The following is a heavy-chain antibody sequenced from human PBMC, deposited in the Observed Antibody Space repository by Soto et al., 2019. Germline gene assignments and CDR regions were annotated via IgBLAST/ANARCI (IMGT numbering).Heavy chain of an antibody. CDR3: ARAGQYCSSTSCYVRDTYYYMDV. J-gene: IGHJ6*03. CDR1: GYTFTGYY. CDR2: INPNSGGT. D-gene: IGHD2-2*01. Sequence: QVPLVQSGAEVKKPGASVKVSCKASGYTFTGYYMHWVRQAPGQGLEWMGWINPNSGGTNYAQKFQGWVTMTRDTSISPAHMELSRLRTHDTAVYYCARAGQYCSSTSCYVRDTYYYMDVGGKGTTVTVSS. V-gene: IGHV1-2*04.